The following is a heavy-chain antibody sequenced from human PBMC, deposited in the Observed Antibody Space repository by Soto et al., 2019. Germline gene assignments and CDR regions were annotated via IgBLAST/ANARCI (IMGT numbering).Heavy chain of an antibody. D-gene: IGHD6-13*01. CDR1: GFTFSSYV. V-gene: IGHV3-30*18. CDR2: ISHDGSNK. Sequence: WGSLRLSCAASGFTFSSYVRHWVRQAPGKGLEWVAVISHDGSNKYYADSVKGRFTISRDNSKNTLYLQMNSLRAEDTAVYYCAKANSSSWYRYFDYWGQGTLVTVS. J-gene: IGHJ4*02. CDR3: AKANSSSWYRYFDY.